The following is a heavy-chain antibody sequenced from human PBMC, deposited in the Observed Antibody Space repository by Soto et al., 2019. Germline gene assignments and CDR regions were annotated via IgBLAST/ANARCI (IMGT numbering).Heavy chain of an antibody. CDR3: ATLRTKYYGMDV. J-gene: IGHJ6*02. CDR1: VFTFSSYA. CDR2: ISGSGGST. Sequence: SMILCCAASVFTFSSYAMSWVRQAPGKGLEWVSAISGSGGSTYYADSVKGRFTISRDNSKNTLYLQMNSLRAEDTAVYYCATLRTKYYGMDVWGQGTTVTV. V-gene: IGHV3-23*01.